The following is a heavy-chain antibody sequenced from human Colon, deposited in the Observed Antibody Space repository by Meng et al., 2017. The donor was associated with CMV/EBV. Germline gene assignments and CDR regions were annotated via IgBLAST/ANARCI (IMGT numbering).Heavy chain of an antibody. V-gene: IGHV4-59*13. D-gene: IGHD5-12*01. CDR2: IYYTESA. CDR3: ARADPSVAMYYFDY. CDR1: GGSISTYY. Sequence: SGTLSLTCNVSGGSISTYYWTWIRQPPGKGLEWIGNIYYTESAKYNPSVKSRLTISVDTAKNQFSLKLSSVTAADTAIYYCARADPSVAMYYFDYWGPGTLVTVSS. J-gene: IGHJ4*02.